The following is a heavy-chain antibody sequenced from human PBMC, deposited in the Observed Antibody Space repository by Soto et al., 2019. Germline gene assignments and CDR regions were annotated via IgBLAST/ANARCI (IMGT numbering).Heavy chain of an antibody. D-gene: IGHD3-3*01. CDR3: ARDHFYDFWSGYYRQFFDY. CDR2: IKQDGSEK. Sequence: GGSLRLSCAASGFTFSSYWMSWVRQAPGKGLEWVANIKQDGSEKYYVDSVKGRFTISRDNAKNSLYLQMNSLRAEDTAVYYCARDHFYDFWSGYYRQFFDYWGQGSLVIVSS. J-gene: IGHJ4*02. CDR1: GFTFSSYW. V-gene: IGHV3-7*01.